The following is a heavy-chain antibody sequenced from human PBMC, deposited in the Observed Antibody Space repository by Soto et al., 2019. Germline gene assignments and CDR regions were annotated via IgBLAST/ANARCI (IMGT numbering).Heavy chain of an antibody. CDR1: GFTFSSYW. Sequence: GGSLRLSCAASGFTFSSYWMSWVRQAPGKGLEWVANIKQDGSEKYYVDSVKGRFTISRDNAKNSLYLQMNSLRAEDTAVYYCARVGYSYGSTYYYYYMDVWGKGTTVTVSS. CDR3: ARVGYSYGSTYYYYYMDV. CDR2: IKQDGSEK. V-gene: IGHV3-7*04. J-gene: IGHJ6*03. D-gene: IGHD5-18*01.